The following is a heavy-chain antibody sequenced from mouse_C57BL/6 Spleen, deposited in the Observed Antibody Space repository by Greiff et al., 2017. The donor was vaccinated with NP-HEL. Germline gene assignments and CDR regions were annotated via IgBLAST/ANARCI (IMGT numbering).Heavy chain of an antibody. Sequence: EVQLQQSGAELVNPGASVKLSCTASGFNIKDYYMHWVKQRTEQGLEWIGRIDPEDGETKYAPKFQGKATITADKSSNTAYLQLSSLTSEDTAVYYCALITTVVAKRNYFDYWGQGTTLTVSS. D-gene: IGHD1-1*01. J-gene: IGHJ2*01. V-gene: IGHV14-2*01. CDR3: ALITTVVAKRNYFDY. CDR1: GFNIKDYY. CDR2: IDPEDGET.